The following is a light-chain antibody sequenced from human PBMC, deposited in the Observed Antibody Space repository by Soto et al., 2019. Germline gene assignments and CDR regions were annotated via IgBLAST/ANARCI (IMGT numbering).Light chain of an antibody. CDR1: SSNIGSNS. J-gene: IGLJ1*01. V-gene: IGLV1-47*02. CDR2: NNN. CDR3: AAWDGSLSGSFV. Sequence: QSVLTQPPSVSGTPGQRVTMSCSGSSSNIGSNSVYWYQQLPGTAPKLLIYNNNQRPAGVPDRFSGSKSGTSGSLAISGLRSEDEADYFCAAWDGSLSGSFVFGTGTKVTVL.